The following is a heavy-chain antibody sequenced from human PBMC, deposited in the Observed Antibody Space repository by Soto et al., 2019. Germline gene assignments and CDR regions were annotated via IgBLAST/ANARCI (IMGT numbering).Heavy chain of an antibody. CDR2: ISGGSGDST. J-gene: IGHJ4*02. V-gene: IGHV3-23*01. CDR1: GFTFSNYA. D-gene: IGHD2-2*01. CDR3: AKNQPSWATRAAFDY. Sequence: LRLSFAASGFTFSNYAMNWVRQAPGKGLEWVSGISGGSGDSTFYADSVKGRFTISRDNSKNTLHLQMNSLRTEDTAVYYCAKNQPSWATRAAFDYWGQGTLVTVSS.